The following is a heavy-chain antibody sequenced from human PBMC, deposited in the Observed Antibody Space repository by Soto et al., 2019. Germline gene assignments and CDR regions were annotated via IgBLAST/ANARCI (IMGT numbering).Heavy chain of an antibody. V-gene: IGHV1-69*01. Sequence: VQLLESGGGLVQPGSSVKVSCKASGGTFSSYAISWVRQAPGQGLEWMGGIIPIFGTANYAQKFQGRVTITADESTSTAYMELSSLRSEDTAVYYCARDRMTTVWFDPWGQGTLVTVSS. CDR2: IIPIFGTA. D-gene: IGHD4-17*01. CDR3: ARDRMTTVWFDP. J-gene: IGHJ5*02. CDR1: GGTFSSYA.